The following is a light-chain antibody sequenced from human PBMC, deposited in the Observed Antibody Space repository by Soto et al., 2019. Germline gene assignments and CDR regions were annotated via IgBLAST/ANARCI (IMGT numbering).Light chain of an antibody. CDR1: SSDVGGYNY. CDR3: SSYTSSRLVV. V-gene: IGLV2-14*01. CDR2: DVS. Sequence: QSVLTQPASVSGSPGQSITISCTGTSSDVGGYNYVSWYQQHPGKAPKLMIYDVSNRPSGVSNRFSGSKSGNTASLTISGLQAEDDADYYCSSYTSSRLVVFGGGTKLTVL. J-gene: IGLJ2*01.